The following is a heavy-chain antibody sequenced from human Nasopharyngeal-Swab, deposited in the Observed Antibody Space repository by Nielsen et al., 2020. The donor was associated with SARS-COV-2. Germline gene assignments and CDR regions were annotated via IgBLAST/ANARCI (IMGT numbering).Heavy chain of an antibody. CDR3: ARGPGSYFDY. V-gene: IGHV3-7*04. D-gene: IGHD3-10*01. Sequence: GESLKISCAASGFPFRNHYITWVRQPPGKGLEWVANVRQDAREQFYADSVKGRFTISRDNSKNTLYLQMNSLRAEDTAVYYCARGPGSYFDYWGQGTLVTVSS. CDR1: GFPFRNHY. J-gene: IGHJ4*02. CDR2: VRQDAREQ.